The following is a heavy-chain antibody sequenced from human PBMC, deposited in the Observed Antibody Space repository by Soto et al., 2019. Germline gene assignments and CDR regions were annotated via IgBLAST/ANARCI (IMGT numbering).Heavy chain of an antibody. Sequence: SGTLSLTCAVSGYSISSGYYWGWIRQPPWKGLEWIGYIYYIGSTNYNPSLKSRVTISVDTSKNQFSLKLSSVTAADTALYYCARVRQYCSSTSCYPYGMDVWGQGTTVTVSS. D-gene: IGHD2-2*01. J-gene: IGHJ6*02. CDR3: ARVRQYCSSTSCYPYGMDV. V-gene: IGHV4-38-2*01. CDR2: IYYIGST. CDR1: GYSISSGYY.